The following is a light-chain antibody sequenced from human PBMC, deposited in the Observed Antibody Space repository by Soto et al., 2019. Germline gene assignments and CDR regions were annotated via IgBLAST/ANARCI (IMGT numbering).Light chain of an antibody. Sequence: DIHMSESACALASAVGNILAITFRASQSISSYLNWYQQKPGKAPKLLIYAASSLQSGVPSRLSGSGSGTDFTLTISSLQPEDFATYYCQQSYSPGAFGQGTKVDIK. V-gene: IGKV1-39*01. CDR2: AAS. CDR3: QQSYSPGA. J-gene: IGKJ1*01. CDR1: QSISSY.